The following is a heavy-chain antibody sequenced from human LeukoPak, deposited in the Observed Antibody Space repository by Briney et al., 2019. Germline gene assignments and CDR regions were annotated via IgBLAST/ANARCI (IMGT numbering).Heavy chain of an antibody. CDR3: ARQETAMVEGRFAFDL. CDR2: INHSGST. D-gene: IGHD5-18*01. V-gene: IGHV4-34*01. J-gene: IGHJ3*01. CDR1: GWALHGSC. Sequence: PSGTLSLTCAVFGWALHGSCLNWVRQPPGKGLEWVWEINHSGSTNYSPSLKSRVTISVDPSKNQFSLKLNSVTAADTAVYYCARQETAMVEGRFAFDLWGQGTTVTVSS.